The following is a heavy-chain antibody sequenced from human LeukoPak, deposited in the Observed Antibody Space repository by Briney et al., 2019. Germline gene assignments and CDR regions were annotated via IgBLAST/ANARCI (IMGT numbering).Heavy chain of an antibody. CDR1: GLSCSGYY. J-gene: IGHJ3*02. V-gene: IGHV4-34*01. CDR2: INHSGST. D-gene: IGHD3-9*01. CDR3: ARGSDYDILTGHAFDI. Sequence: SETLSLTGAGYGLSCSGYYWSWIRQPPGKGLEWSREINHSGSTNYNPSIKSRVTISVDTYKKRFSLTLSSVTAADTDVYSCARGSDYDILTGHAFDIWGQGTMVTVPS.